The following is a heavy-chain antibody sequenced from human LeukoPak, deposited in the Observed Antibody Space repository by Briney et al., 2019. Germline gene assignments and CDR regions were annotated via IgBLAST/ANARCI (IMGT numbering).Heavy chain of an antibody. V-gene: IGHV1-18*01. CDR1: GYTFTTYG. J-gene: IGHJ4*02. Sequence: GASVKVSCKASGYTFTTYGITWVRQAPGQGLEWMGWISAYNGNTNYAQKLQGRVTMTTDTSTSTAYMELRSLRSDDAAVYYCARALVDGYKELGYWGQGTLVTVSS. CDR2: ISAYNGNT. D-gene: IGHD5-24*01. CDR3: ARALVDGYKELGY.